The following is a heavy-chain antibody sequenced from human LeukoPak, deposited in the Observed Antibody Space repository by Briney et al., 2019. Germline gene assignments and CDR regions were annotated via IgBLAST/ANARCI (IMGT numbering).Heavy chain of an antibody. D-gene: IGHD6-6*01. CDR2: IYYSGST. CDR1: GGSISSYY. Sequence: KPSEALSLTCTVSGGSISSYYWSWIRQPPGKGLEWIGYIYYSGSTNYNPSLKSRVTISVDTSKNQFSLKLSSVTAADTAVYYCASGLSSIAARRGYYYYGMDVWGQGTTVTVSS. CDR3: ASGLSSIAARRGYYYYGMDV. J-gene: IGHJ6*02. V-gene: IGHV4-59*01.